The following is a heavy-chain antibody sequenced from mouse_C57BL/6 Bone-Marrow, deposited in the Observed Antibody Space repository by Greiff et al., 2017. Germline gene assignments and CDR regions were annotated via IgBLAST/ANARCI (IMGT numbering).Heavy chain of an antibody. Sequence: QVQLQQSGAELARPGASVKLSCKASGYTFTSYGISWVKQRTGQGLEWIGQIYPRSGNTYYNEKFKGKATLTADKSSSTAYLELRSLTSEDSAVDFCARSITTVVARAYWGQGTTLTVSS. CDR1: GYTFTSYG. V-gene: IGHV1-81*01. J-gene: IGHJ2*01. D-gene: IGHD1-1*01. CDR2: IYPRSGNT. CDR3: ARSITTVVARAY.